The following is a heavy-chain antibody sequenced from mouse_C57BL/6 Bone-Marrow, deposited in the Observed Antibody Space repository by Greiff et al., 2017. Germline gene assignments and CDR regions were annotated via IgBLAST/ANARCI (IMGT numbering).Heavy chain of an antibody. J-gene: IGHJ3*01. CDR3: AGQLRLLAWFAY. V-gene: IGHV1-50*01. Sequence: QVQLQQPGAELVKPGASVKLSCKASGYTFTSYWMQWVKQRPGQGLAWIGEIGPSDSYTNYNQKFKGKATLTVDTSSSTAYMQLSSLTSEDSAVYYCAGQLRLLAWFAYWGQGTLVTVSA. CDR1: GYTFTSYW. D-gene: IGHD3-2*02. CDR2: IGPSDSYT.